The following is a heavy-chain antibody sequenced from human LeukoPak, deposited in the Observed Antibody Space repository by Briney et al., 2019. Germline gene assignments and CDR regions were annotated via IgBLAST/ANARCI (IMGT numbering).Heavy chain of an antibody. CDR3: ASSESSCYLGCGFDY. CDR1: EFTFSDYY. CDR2: ISTSGSNT. D-gene: IGHD2-15*01. J-gene: IGHJ4*02. V-gene: IGHV3-11*04. Sequence: GGSLRLSCAASEFTFSDYYMNWIRQVPGKGLEWISYISTSGSNTYYADSVKGRFTISRDNAKNSLYLQMNSLRAEDTAVYYCASSESSCYLGCGFDYCGQGTLVTVSS.